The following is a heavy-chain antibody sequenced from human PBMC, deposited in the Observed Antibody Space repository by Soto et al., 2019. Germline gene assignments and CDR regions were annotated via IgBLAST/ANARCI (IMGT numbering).Heavy chain of an antibody. CDR2: IYSGGGT. J-gene: IGHJ6*02. D-gene: IGHD2-15*01. Sequence: EVQLVEAGGGLVQPGGSLRLSCATSGFTVSTNYMTWVRQAPGKGLEWVSVIYSGGGTYYSDSVKSRFTISRHNSKNTLYLQMNSRRAEDTAVYYCASFDSRGMDVWGQGTTVTVSS. CDR1: GFTVSTNY. V-gene: IGHV3-53*04. CDR3: ASFDSRGMDV.